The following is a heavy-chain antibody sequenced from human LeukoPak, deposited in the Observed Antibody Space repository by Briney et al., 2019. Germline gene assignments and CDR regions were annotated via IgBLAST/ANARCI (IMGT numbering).Heavy chain of an antibody. Sequence: ASVKVSCKASGYTFTSYYMHWVRQAPGQGLEWMGIINPSGGSTGYAQKFQGRVTMTRDMSTSTVYMELSSLRSEDTAVYYCARARDDYDFWSGYRRPNWFDPWGQGTLVTVSS. J-gene: IGHJ5*02. D-gene: IGHD3-3*01. V-gene: IGHV1-46*01. CDR2: INPSGGST. CDR1: GYTFTSYY. CDR3: ARARDDYDFWSGYRRPNWFDP.